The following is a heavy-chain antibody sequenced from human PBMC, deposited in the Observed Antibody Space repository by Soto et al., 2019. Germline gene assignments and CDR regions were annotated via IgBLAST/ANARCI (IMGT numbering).Heavy chain of an antibody. V-gene: IGHV3-53*01. CDR2: IYSGGGT. CDR3: ARDCSGGSCYYYGMEV. Sequence: PVGSLRLSSASSVFTVSSNYMSCVRQSPGKGLEWVSVIYSGGGTYYADSVKGRFTISRDNSKNTLYLQMNSLRAEDTAVYYCARDCSGGSCYYYGMEVWRQGTTVNVSS. J-gene: IGHJ6*01. D-gene: IGHD2-15*01. CDR1: VFTVSSNY.